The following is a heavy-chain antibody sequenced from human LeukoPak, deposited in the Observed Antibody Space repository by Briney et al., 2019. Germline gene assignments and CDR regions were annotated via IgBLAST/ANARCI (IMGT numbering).Heavy chain of an antibody. J-gene: IGHJ4*02. V-gene: IGHV3-30-3*01. CDR3: AREGGPYYYDSSGYPETDY. CDR1: GFSFSSHA. CDR2: ISADGNIK. Sequence: PGGSLRLSCAASGFSFSSHAMHWVRQAPGKGLEWVAVISADGNIKYYADSVKGRFTISRDDSKSTLYLQMDSLRAEDTAVYYCAREGGPYYYDSSGYPETDYWGQGTLVTVSS. D-gene: IGHD3-22*01.